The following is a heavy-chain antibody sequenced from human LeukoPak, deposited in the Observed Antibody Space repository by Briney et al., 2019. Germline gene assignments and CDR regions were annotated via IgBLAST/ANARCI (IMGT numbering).Heavy chain of an antibody. CDR2: IYYSGST. V-gene: IGHV4-59*12. J-gene: IGHJ4*02. Sequence: KPSETLSLTCTVSGGSISSYYWSWIRQPPGKGLEWIGYIYYSGSTNYNPSLKSRVTISVDTSKNQFSLKLSSVTAADTAVYYCARGRGDGYNWNYWGQGTLVTVSS. D-gene: IGHD5-24*01. CDR1: GGSISSYY. CDR3: ARGRGDGYNWNY.